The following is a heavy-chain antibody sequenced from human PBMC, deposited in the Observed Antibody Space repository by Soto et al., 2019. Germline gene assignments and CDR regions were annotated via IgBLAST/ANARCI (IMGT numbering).Heavy chain of an antibody. CDR1: GGSIISYY. CDR3: ARHWPKRITIFGVARSQWWFDP. Sequence: PSETLSLTCTVSGGSIISYYWSWILQPPGKGLEWIGYIYYSGSTNYNPSLKSRVTISVDTSKNQFSLKLSPVTAADTAVYYCARHWPKRITIFGVARSQWWFDPWGQGTLVTVSS. J-gene: IGHJ5*02. D-gene: IGHD3-3*01. V-gene: IGHV4-59*08. CDR2: IYYSGST.